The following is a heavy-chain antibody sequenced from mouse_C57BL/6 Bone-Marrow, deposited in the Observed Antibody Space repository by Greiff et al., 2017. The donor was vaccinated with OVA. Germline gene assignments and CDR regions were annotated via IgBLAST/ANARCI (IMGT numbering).Heavy chain of an antibody. V-gene: IGHV1-74*01. D-gene: IGHD2-1*01. CDR3: ALAPYGNYAMDY. CDR1: GYTFTSYW. CDR2: IHPSDSDT. Sequence: VQLQQSGAELVKPGASVKVSCKASGYTFTSYWMHWVKQRPGQGLEWIGRIHPSDSDTNYNQKFKGKATLTVDKSSSTAYMQLSSLTSEDSAVYYCALAPYGNYAMDYWGQGTSVTVSS. J-gene: IGHJ4*01.